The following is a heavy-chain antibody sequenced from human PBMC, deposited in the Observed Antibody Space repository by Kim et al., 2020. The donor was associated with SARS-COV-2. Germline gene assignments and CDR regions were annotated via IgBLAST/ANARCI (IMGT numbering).Heavy chain of an antibody. D-gene: IGHD3-16*01. CDR3: AREKADYVWGSSRAFDI. Sequence: ASVKVSCKASGYTFTSYGISWVRQAPGQGLEWMGWISAYNGNTNYAQKLQGRVTMTTDTSTSTAYMELRSLRSDDTAVYYCAREKADYVWGSSRAFDIWGQGTMVTVSS. V-gene: IGHV1-18*01. CDR1: GYTFTSYG. CDR2: ISAYNGNT. J-gene: IGHJ3*02.